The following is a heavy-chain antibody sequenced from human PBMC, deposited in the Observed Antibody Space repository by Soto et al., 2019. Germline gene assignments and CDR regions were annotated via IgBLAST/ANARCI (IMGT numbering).Heavy chain of an antibody. D-gene: IGHD5-18*01. Sequence: ASVKVSCKASGYTFTSYGISWVRQAPGQGLEWMGWISAYNGNTNYAQKLQGRVTMTTDTSTSTAYMELRSLRSDDTAVYYCARDADTDMVTNGMDVWGQGTTVTVSS. CDR2: ISAYNGNT. CDR1: GYTFTSYG. V-gene: IGHV1-18*01. J-gene: IGHJ6*02. CDR3: ARDADTDMVTNGMDV.